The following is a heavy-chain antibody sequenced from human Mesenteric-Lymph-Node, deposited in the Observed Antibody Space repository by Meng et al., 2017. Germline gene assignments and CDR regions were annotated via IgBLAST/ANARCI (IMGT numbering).Heavy chain of an antibody. CDR1: GYTFTSYA. Sequence: QVRVVQSGGGVKEPGASVKVSCRPSGYTFTSYAINWVRQAPGQGPDWMGWIDPNTGNPTYDQGFTGRFVFSLDTSVSTAYLQINSLRADDTAVYYCARDSPLDGYSLLDYWGQGTLVTVSS. CDR2: IDPNTGNP. V-gene: IGHV7-4-1*02. D-gene: IGHD5-24*01. CDR3: ARDSPLDGYSLLDY. J-gene: IGHJ4*02.